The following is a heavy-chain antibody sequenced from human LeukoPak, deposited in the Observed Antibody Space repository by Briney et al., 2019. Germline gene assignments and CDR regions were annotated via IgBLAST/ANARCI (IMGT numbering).Heavy chain of an antibody. CDR2: INPNSGGT. J-gene: IGHJ4*02. CDR3: ARAITPNDHMTTPYY. V-gene: IGHV1-2*02. D-gene: IGHD4-17*01. CDR1: GYTFTGYY. Sequence: GASVKVSCKASGYTFTGYYMNWVRQAPGQGLEWMGWINPNSGGTNYAHTLQGRVTMTRDTSISTAYMELSRVRSDDTAVYYCARAITPNDHMTTPYYWGQGTLVTVSS.